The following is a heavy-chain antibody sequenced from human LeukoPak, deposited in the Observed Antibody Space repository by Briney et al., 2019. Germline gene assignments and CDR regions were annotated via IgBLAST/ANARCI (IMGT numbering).Heavy chain of an antibody. V-gene: IGHV3-21*01. CDR2: ISSSGSYI. D-gene: IGHD6-19*01. CDR3: ARAAAETGAFRDNWFDP. CDR1: RFTFSSYS. Sequence: GGSLRLSCAASRFTFSSYSMNWVRQAPGKGLEWVSSISSSGSYIYYADSVKGRFTISRDNSKNTLYLQMNSLREEDTAVYYCARAAAETGAFRDNWFDPWGQGTLVTVSS. J-gene: IGHJ5*02.